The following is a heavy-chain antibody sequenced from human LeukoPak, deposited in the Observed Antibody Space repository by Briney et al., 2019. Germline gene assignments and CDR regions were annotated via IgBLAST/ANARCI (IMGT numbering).Heavy chain of an antibody. CDR2: TYYRSKWYN. Sequence: QTLSLTCAISGDSVSNNRAAWNWIRQSPSRGLEWLGRTYYRSKWYNDYGVSVKSRITINADTSKNQFSLQLNSVTPEDTALYFCARELASRYGYWGQGTLVTVSS. V-gene: IGHV6-1*01. J-gene: IGHJ4*02. CDR1: GDSVSNNRAA. D-gene: IGHD3-9*01. CDR3: ARELASRYGY.